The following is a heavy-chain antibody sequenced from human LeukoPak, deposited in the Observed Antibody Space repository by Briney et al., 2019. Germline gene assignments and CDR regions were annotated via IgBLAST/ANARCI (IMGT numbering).Heavy chain of an antibody. J-gene: IGHJ3*02. D-gene: IGHD3-22*01. CDR1: GFTFSSYA. V-gene: IGHV3-30-3*01. CDR2: ISYDGSNK. CDR3: ARGATGYYYDSSGPVSAFDI. Sequence: PGGALRLSCEASGFTFSSYAMHWVHQAPGKGLEWLAVISYDGSNKYYEDSLKDRFTISRDNSKNTLYLKMSSLRAEGTAVYYCARGATGYYYDSSGPVSAFDIWGQGTMVTVSS.